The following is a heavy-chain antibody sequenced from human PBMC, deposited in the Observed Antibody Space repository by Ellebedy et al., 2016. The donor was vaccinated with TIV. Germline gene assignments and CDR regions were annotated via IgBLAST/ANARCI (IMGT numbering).Heavy chain of an antibody. CDR3: ARPHSSGWYVDY. CDR1: GYGFSGYW. CDR2: IYPGDSDT. J-gene: IGHJ4*02. V-gene: IGHV5-51*01. Sequence: GESLKISCTGSGYGFSGYWVGWVRQLPGKGPEWMGIIYPGDSDTRYSPSFQGQVTISADKSISTAYLQWSSLKASDTAMYYCARPHSSGWYVDYWGQGTLVTVSS. D-gene: IGHD6-19*01.